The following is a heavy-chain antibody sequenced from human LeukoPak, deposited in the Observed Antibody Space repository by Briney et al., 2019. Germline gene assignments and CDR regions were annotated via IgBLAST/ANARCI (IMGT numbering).Heavy chain of an antibody. CDR2: IESKNEGGAT. CDR1: GFTFCDAW. CDR3: STRGGSFSIFDY. Sequence: GGYLRRSCAASGFTFCDAWMGWEAPAPGKGWEGGVRIESKNEGGATKYAAPVKGTVTISRDASKNTLYLQMNSLKTEDTAVYFCSTRGGSFSIFDYWGQGTLVTVSS. J-gene: IGHJ4*02. V-gene: IGHV3-15*04. D-gene: IGHD1-26*01.